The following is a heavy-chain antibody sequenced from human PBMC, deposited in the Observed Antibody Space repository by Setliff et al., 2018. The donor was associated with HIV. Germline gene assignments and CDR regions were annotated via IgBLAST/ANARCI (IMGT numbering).Heavy chain of an antibody. J-gene: IGHJ6*02. CDR2: ISTSGDTT. CDR1: GFTFSSSW. CDR3: AREVDPLVILGGLDV. D-gene: IGHD2-2*01. Sequence: GGSLRLSCAASGFTFSSSWMHWVRQAPGKGLEWVSFISTSGDTTYYADSVKGRFTISRDNSKNMLYVHMNSLRAEDTAIYYCAREVDPLVILGGLDVWGQGTAVTVSS. V-gene: IGHV3-48*01.